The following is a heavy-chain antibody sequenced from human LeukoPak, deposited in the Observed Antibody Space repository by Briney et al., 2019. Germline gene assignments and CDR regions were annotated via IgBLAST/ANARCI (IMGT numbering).Heavy chain of an antibody. D-gene: IGHD6-6*01. CDR1: GYTFTSYK. J-gene: IGHJ5*02. CDR3: AREGAAQQQDWFDP. CDR2: MNPNSGNT. Sequence: ASVKVSCKASGYTFTSYKINWVRQTTGQGLEWMGWMNPNSGNTGYAQKFQGRVTITRNTSISTAYMELSSLRSEDTAVYYCAREGAAQQQDWFDPWGQGTLVTVSS. V-gene: IGHV1-8*03.